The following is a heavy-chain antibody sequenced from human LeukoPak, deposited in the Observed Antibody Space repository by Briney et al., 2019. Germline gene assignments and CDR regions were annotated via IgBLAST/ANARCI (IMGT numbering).Heavy chain of an antibody. CDR1: GFTFSSYV. Sequence: PGGSLRLSCAASGFTFSSYVMHWVRQAPGKGLEWVAIISYDGSNEYYADSVKGRVTISRDNSKNTLYLQVNSLRVEDTAVYYCAKDRLGAMMYFDFWGRGTLVTVSS. CDR2: ISYDGSNE. D-gene: IGHD1-26*01. V-gene: IGHV3-30*04. CDR3: AKDRLGAMMYFDF. J-gene: IGHJ4*02.